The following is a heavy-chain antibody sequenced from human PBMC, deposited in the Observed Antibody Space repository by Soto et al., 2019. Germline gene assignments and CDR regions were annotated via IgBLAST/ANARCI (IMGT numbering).Heavy chain of an antibody. CDR2: ITGSGGTT. V-gene: IGHV3-23*01. CDR1: GFAFSNYA. D-gene: IGHD6-13*01. CDR3: IVEGYSSSWYYN. Sequence: EVQLLESGGGLVQPGGSLRLSCAASGFAFSNYAMSWVGQAPGKGLQWVSAITGSGGTTYYTDSVEGRFTISRDNSKNTLYLQMNSLRPEDTAVYYCIVEGYSSSWYYNWGQGTLVTVSS. J-gene: IGHJ4*02.